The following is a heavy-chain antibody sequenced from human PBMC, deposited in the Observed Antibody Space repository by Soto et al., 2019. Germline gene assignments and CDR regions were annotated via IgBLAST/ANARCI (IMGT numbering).Heavy chain of an antibody. J-gene: IGHJ5*02. CDR3: AKQGGKYGIRSFDP. D-gene: IGHD1-1*01. V-gene: IGHV4-59*08. Sequence: SETLSLTCTVSGDPINNYYWSWIRQPPGKGLEWIGYIYYSGNTKYNPSLKSRVTISVDTSKNQFSLRLTSVTAADTAVYYCAKQGGKYGIRSFDPWGQGTLVTVSS. CDR1: GDPINNYY. CDR2: IYYSGNT.